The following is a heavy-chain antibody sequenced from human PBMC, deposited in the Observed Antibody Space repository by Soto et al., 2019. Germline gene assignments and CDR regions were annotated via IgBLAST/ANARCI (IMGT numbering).Heavy chain of an antibody. Sequence: PSETLSLTCTVSGGSISSYYWSWIRQPAGKGLEWIGRIYTSGSTNYNPSLKSRVTMSVDTSRNQFSLKPSSVTAADTAVYYCARGYCSSTSCYSFAFDIWGQGTMVTVSS. CDR3: ARGYCSSTSCYSFAFDI. V-gene: IGHV4-4*07. D-gene: IGHD2-2*02. CDR1: GGSISSYY. CDR2: IYTSGST. J-gene: IGHJ3*02.